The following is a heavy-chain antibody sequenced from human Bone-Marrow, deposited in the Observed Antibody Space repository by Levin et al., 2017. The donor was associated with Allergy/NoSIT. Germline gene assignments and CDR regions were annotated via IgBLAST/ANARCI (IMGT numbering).Heavy chain of an antibody. CDR1: GFTFSSYE. V-gene: IGHV3-48*03. Sequence: GGSLRLSCAASGFTFSSYEMNWVRQVPGKGLEWVSYISSSSPTIYYYANSVKGRFTISRDNAKNSLYLQMNSLRAEDTAVYYCARISGSYYRIDYWGQGTLVTVSS. CDR3: ARISGSYYRIDY. J-gene: IGHJ4*02. CDR2: ISSSSPTI. D-gene: IGHD1-26*01.